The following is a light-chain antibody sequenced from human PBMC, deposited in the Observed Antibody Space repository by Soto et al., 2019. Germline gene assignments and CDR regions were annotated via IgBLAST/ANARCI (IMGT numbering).Light chain of an antibody. CDR3: HQYSNWPPWT. CDR1: QSISNF. CDR2: AAS. Sequence: DIQMTQSPSSLSASLGDRVTITCRASQSISNFLNWVQHKPGNAPKVLISAASTLQSGVPPRFSGSESGTDFTLTISSLQPEDSAVYYCHQYSNWPPWTFGPGTKVDIK. J-gene: IGKJ1*01. V-gene: IGKV1-39*01.